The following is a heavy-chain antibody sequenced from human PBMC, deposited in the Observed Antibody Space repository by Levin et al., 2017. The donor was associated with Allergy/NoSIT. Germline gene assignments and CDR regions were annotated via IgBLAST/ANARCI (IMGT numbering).Heavy chain of an antibody. V-gene: IGHV4-61*02. CDR1: GGSISTATPY. Sequence: SETLSLTCKVSGGSISTATPYWSWIRQPAAKGLEWIGRIYSSGSANYNPSLKSRVTISVDTSKNQFSLKLSSVTAADTAVYYCARAEVGSEHWGQGTLVTVSS. CDR2: IYSSGSA. D-gene: IGHD3-10*01. J-gene: IGHJ4*02. CDR3: ARAEVGSEH.